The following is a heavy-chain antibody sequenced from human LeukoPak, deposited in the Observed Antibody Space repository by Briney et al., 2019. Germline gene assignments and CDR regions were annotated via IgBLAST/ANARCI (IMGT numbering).Heavy chain of an antibody. D-gene: IGHD1-26*01. CDR2: ISGSNGNT. J-gene: IGHJ4*02. CDR3: ARSGRGTYYYFDY. Sequence: ASVKVSCKASGYTFTRYGMSWVRQAPGQGLEWMGWISGSNGNTNYAQKLQVRVTMTTDTSTGTAYMELRSLTSDDTAVYYCARSGRGTYYYFDYWGQGTLVTVSS. V-gene: IGHV1-18*01. CDR1: GYTFTRYG.